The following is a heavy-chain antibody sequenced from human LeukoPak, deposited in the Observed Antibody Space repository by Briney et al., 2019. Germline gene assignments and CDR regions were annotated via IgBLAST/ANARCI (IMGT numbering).Heavy chain of an antibody. J-gene: IGHJ1*01. CDR2: ISSSSSYI. V-gene: IGHV3-21*01. Sequence: GGSLRLSCAASGFTFSSYSMNWVCQAPGKGLEWVSSISSSSSYIYYADSVKGRFTISRDNSKNTLYLQMNSLRAEDTAVYYCAKDGSYYLEYFQHWGQGTLVTVSS. CDR1: GFTFSSYS. D-gene: IGHD1-26*01. CDR3: AKDGSYYLEYFQH.